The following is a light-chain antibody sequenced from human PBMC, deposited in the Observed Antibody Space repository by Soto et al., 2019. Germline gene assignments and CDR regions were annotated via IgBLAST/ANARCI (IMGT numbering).Light chain of an antibody. CDR2: AAS. CDR1: ESVSSY. V-gene: IGKV1-39*01. CDR3: QQSYSKWT. Sequence: DLQMTQSPSSLSASVGDRVTITCRAKESVSSYVNWYQQKPGKAPKLLIYAASSLQSGVPARFSGSGSVTDFTLTISGLQPEDFATYYCQQSYSKWTFGQGPKVEIK. J-gene: IGKJ1*01.